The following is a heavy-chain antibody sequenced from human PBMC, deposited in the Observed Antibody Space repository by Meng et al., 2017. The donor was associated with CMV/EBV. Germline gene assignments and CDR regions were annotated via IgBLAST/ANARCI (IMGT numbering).Heavy chain of an antibody. CDR3: VRSSGWSLFDY. D-gene: IGHD6-19*01. Sequence: QVELVQSGAEIKKPGVSVKVSLTTSGFTFSDYDIHWVRKAPGQGLEWMGWVNSNNDATNYARKFQGRVSMTRDTSISTAHMELSRLMSDDTAVYYCVRSSGWSLFDYWGQGTLVTVSS. CDR1: GFTFSDYD. V-gene: IGHV1-2*02. CDR2: VNSNNDAT. J-gene: IGHJ4*02.